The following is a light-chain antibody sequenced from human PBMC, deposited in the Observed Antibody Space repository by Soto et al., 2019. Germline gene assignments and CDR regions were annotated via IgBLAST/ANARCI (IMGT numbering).Light chain of an antibody. CDR1: QNINNNF. V-gene: IGKV3D-20*01. CDR2: DSS. Sequence: IVLTQSPATLSLSAGERATLSCGASQNINNNFVAWYQKKPGLAPRLLIFDSSFRAPGIPDRFSGSGSGNAFNLTIGRLEPEDSAVYFCHHPDDSPTPTFGGGTEVEI. CDR3: HHPDDSPTPT. J-gene: IGKJ4*01.